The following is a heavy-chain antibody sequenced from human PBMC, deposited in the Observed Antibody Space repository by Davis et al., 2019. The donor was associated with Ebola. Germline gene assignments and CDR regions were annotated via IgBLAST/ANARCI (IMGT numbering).Heavy chain of an antibody. V-gene: IGHV3-48*03. CDR1: GFTFSSYE. J-gene: IGHJ4*02. CDR3: ARDRRSWRVDY. CDR2: ISSSGSTI. Sequence: GGSLRLSCAASGFTFSSYEMNLVRYAPGKGLEWVSYISSSGSTIYYADSVKGRFTISRDNAKNSLYLQMNSLRAEDTAVYYCARDRRSWRVDYWGQGTLVTVSS. D-gene: IGHD3-10*01.